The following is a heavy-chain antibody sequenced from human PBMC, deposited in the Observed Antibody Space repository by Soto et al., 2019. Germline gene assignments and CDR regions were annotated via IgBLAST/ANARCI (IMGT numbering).Heavy chain of an antibody. CDR1: GFTFSSHG. CDR3: AKDPYICSTSCYGLDY. Sequence: PGGSLRLSCAASGFTFSSHGMHWVRQAPGKGLEWVAAISGSGGSTYYADSVKGRFTISRDNSKNTLYLQMNSLRAKDTAVYYCAKDPYICSTSCYGLDYWGQGTLVTVSS. V-gene: IGHV3-23*01. CDR2: ISGSGGST. J-gene: IGHJ4*02. D-gene: IGHD2-2*01.